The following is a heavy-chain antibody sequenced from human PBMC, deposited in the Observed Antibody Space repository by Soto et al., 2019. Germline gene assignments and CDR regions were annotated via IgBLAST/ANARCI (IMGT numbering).Heavy chain of an antibody. V-gene: IGHV3-30-3*01. CDR1: GFTFSDFE. CDR2: ISYDGSNQ. D-gene: IGHD1-7*01. CDR3: ARRTGTAPRFDY. J-gene: IGHJ4*02. Sequence: QVQLVESGGGVVQPGRSLRLSCSASGFTFSDFEMYWVRQAPGKGLDWVSFISYDGSNQYYAGSVKGRFTVSRDNSKNTLFLLMNSLRPEDTAVSLCARRTGTAPRFDYWGQGTLVTVSS.